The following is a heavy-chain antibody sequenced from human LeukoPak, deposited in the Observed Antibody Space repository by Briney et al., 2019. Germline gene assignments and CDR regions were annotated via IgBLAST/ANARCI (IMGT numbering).Heavy chain of an antibody. CDR3: ARLGAGPTYYDFWSGYSSFYFDY. J-gene: IGHJ4*02. CDR1: GGSTSGGNYY. Sequence: SETLSLTCIVSGGSTSGGNYYWGWIRRPPGKGLEWIGGISSSGNTYYNLSLKSRITISVDTSKNHFSLKLSSVTAADTAVYYCARLGAGPTYYDFWSGYSSFYFDYWGQGTLVTVSS. D-gene: IGHD3-3*01. CDR2: ISSSGNT. V-gene: IGHV4-39*02.